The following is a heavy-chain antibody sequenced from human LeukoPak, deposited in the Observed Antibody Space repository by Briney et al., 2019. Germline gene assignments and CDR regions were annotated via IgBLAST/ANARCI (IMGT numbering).Heavy chain of an antibody. V-gene: IGHV3-21*01. J-gene: IGHJ4*02. CDR3: ARLDRGYSYGSLYYFDY. CDR1: GFTFSTYN. Sequence: PGGSLRVSCAASGFTFSTYNMNWVRQAPGKGLEWVSSISSSSSYIYYADSVKGRFTISRDNAKNSLYLQMNSLRAEDTAVYYCARLDRGYSYGSLYYFDYWGQGTLVTVSS. D-gene: IGHD5-18*01. CDR2: ISSSSSYI.